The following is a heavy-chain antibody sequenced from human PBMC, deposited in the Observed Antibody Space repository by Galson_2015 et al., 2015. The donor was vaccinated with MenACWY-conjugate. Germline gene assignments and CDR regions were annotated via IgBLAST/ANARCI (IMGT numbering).Heavy chain of an antibody. CDR1: GFTVSSNY. Sequence: SLRLSCAASGFTVSSNYMSWVRQAPGKGLEWVSVFYSGGGTYYADSVKGRFTISRDNSKNTLYLQMNSLRAEDTAVYYCARDRGYRTDVWGQGTTVTASS. CDR3: ARDRGYRTDV. V-gene: IGHV3-53*01. CDR2: FYSGGGT. D-gene: IGHD1-1*01. J-gene: IGHJ6*02.